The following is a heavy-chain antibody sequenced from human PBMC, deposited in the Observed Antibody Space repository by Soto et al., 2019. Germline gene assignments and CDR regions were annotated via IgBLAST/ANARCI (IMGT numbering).Heavy chain of an antibody. J-gene: IGHJ4*02. CDR3: AKEGLRADTDY. V-gene: IGHV1-46*01. Sequence: QVQLVQSGAEVKKPGASVKVSCETSGYTFTSYYIHWVRQAPGQGLEWMGIINPSGGSTSYAQRFQGRVTMTRDTSTSTVFMELSGLRSEDTAVYFCAKEGLRADTDYWGQGTLVTVSS. CDR1: GYTFTSYY. D-gene: IGHD2-8*01. CDR2: INPSGGST.